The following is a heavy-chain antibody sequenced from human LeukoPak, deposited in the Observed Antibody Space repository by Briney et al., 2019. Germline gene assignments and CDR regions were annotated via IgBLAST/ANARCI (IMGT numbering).Heavy chain of an antibody. CDR2: INQDESET. Sequence: GGSLRLSCAASGVTFNTYWMNLVRQAPGKGLEWVANINQDESETYYVDSVKGRFTISRDNAKNSLYLQMNSLRAGDTAMYYCATGGNYGDYAIDYWGQGTLVTVSS. J-gene: IGHJ4*02. D-gene: IGHD4-17*01. CDR3: ATGGNYGDYAIDY. CDR1: GVTFNTYW. V-gene: IGHV3-7*01.